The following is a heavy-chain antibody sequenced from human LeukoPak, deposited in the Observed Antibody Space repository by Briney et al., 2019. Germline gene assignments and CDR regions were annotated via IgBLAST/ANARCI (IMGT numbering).Heavy chain of an antibody. CDR1: GGSISSYY. CDR2: IYYSGST. D-gene: IGHD3-3*01. J-gene: IGHJ5*02. Sequence: SETLSLTCTVSGGSISSYYWSWIRQPPGKGLEWIGYIYYSGSTNYNPSLKSRVTISVDTSKNQFSLKLSSVTAADTAVYYCVLSGDFWSGYRFDPWGQGTLVTVSS. CDR3: VLSGDFWSGYRFDP. V-gene: IGHV4-59*01.